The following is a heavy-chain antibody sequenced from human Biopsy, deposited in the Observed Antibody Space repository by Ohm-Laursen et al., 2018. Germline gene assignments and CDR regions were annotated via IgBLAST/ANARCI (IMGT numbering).Heavy chain of an antibody. Sequence: SLRLSCAASGFPFSSYHIHWVRQAPGKGLAWVAVISYDGSSQYYVNSVKGRFTISRDNSKNTAYLQMISLGAEDTAVYYCAKSRESSGYYLVDWGQGTLVTVSS. V-gene: IGHV3-30*18. CDR2: ISYDGSSQ. CDR1: GFPFSSYH. CDR3: AKSRESSGYYLVD. D-gene: IGHD3-22*01. J-gene: IGHJ4*02.